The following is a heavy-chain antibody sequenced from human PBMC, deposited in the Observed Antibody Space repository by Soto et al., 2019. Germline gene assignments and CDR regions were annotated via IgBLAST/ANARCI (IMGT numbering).Heavy chain of an antibody. D-gene: IGHD3-10*01. V-gene: IGHV4-59*01. CDR1: GGSISSYY. Sequence: QVQLQESGPGLVKPSETLSLTCTVSGGSISSYYWSWIRQPPGKGLEWIGYIYYSGSTNYNPSLTSRVTISVGTSKSQVSVKLSSVTAADTAVYYCARDREYGYYGMDVWGHRTTVTVSS. CDR2: IYYSGST. J-gene: IGHJ6*02. CDR3: ARDREYGYYGMDV.